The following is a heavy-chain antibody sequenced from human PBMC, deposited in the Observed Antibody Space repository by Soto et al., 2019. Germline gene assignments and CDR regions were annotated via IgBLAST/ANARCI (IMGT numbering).Heavy chain of an antibody. CDR1: GGSISSGGYY. Sequence: QVQLQESGPGLVKPSQTLSLTCTVSGGSISSGGYYWSWIRQHPGKGLEWIGYIYYSGSTYYNPSLNSRVTISVDTSKNQFSLKLSSVTAADTAVYYCARGEVVAATSWFDPWGQGTLVTVSS. J-gene: IGHJ5*02. D-gene: IGHD2-15*01. V-gene: IGHV4-31*03. CDR3: ARGEVVAATSWFDP. CDR2: IYYSGST.